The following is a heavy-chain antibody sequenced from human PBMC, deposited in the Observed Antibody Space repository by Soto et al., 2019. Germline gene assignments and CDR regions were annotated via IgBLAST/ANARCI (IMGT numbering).Heavy chain of an antibody. CDR2: INPSGGST. CDR3: ARGGIVVVPAANWFDP. Sequence: GASVKVSCKASGYTFTSYYMHWVRQAPGQGLEWMGIINPSGGSTSYAQKFQGRVTMTRDTSTSTVYMELSSLRSEDTAVYYCARGGIVVVPAANWFDPWGQGTLVTVSS. D-gene: IGHD2-2*01. CDR1: GYTFTSYY. J-gene: IGHJ5*02. V-gene: IGHV1-46*01.